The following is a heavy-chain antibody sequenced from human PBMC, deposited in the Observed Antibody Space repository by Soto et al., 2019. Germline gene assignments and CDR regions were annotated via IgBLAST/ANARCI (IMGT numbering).Heavy chain of an antibody. D-gene: IGHD3-10*01. J-gene: IGHJ6*02. V-gene: IGHV3-48*02. CDR1: GFTFSSYS. CDR2: ISSSSSTI. CDR3: ARAVRGSGSFDV. Sequence: GGSLRLSCAASGFTFSSYSMNWVRQAPGKGLERVSYISSSSSTIYYADSVKGRFTISRDNAKNSLYLQMNSLRDEDTAVYYCARAVRGSGSFDVWGQGTTVTVSS.